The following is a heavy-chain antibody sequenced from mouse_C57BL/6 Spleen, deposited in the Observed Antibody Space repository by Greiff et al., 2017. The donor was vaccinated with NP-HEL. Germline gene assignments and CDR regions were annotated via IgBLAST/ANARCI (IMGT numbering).Heavy chain of an antibody. CDR3: ARQGQLRLRGFAY. CDR2: ISSGSSTI. V-gene: IGHV5-17*01. J-gene: IGHJ3*01. CDR1: GFTFSDYG. D-gene: IGHD3-2*02. Sequence: EVQLQESGGGLVKPGGSLKLSCAASGFTFSDYGMHWVRQAPEKGLEWVAYISSGSSTIYYADTVKGRFTISRDNAKNTLFLQMTSLRSEDTAMYYCARQGQLRLRGFAYWGQGTLVTVSA.